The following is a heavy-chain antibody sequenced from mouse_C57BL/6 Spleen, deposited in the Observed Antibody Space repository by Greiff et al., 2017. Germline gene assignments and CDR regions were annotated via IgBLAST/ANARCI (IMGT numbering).Heavy chain of an antibody. J-gene: IGHJ3*01. Sequence: EVQLQQSGPVLVKPGASVKLSCKASGYTFTDYYMNWVKQSHGKSLEWIGVINPYHGGTSYNQTFKGKATLTVDKSSSTAYMELNSLTSEDSAVYYCARGQLRAAWFAYWGQGTLVTVSA. CDR2: INPYHGGT. D-gene: IGHD3-2*02. V-gene: IGHV1-19*01. CDR1: GYTFTDYY. CDR3: ARGQLRAAWFAY.